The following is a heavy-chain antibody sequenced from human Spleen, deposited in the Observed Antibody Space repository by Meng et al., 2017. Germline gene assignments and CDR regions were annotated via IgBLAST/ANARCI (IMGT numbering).Heavy chain of an antibody. CDR3: ARGTPVVTPRWLDY. V-gene: IGHV4-34*01. CDR2: VNHSGNT. Sequence: VQLQRWGAGLWKPSETLSLPCAVYGGSFSGYYWSWIRQPPGKGLEWIGEVNHSGNTNYNPSLKSRVTISVDTSKNQFSLNLSSVTAADTAVYYCARGTPVVTPRWLDYWGQGTLVTVSS. D-gene: IGHD4-23*01. J-gene: IGHJ4*02. CDR1: GGSFSGYY.